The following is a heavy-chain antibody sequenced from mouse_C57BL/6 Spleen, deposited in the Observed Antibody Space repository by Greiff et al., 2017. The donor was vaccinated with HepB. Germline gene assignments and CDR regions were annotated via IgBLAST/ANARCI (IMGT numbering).Heavy chain of an antibody. V-gene: IGHV1-61*01. Sequence: QVQLQQPGAELVRPGSSVKLSCKASGYTFTSYWMGWVKQRPGQGLEWIGNIYPSDSETHYNQKFKDKATLTVDKSSSTAYMQLSSLTSEDSAVYYCARGGYYDYDDYWGQGTTLTVSS. J-gene: IGHJ2*01. CDR1: GYTFTSYW. D-gene: IGHD2-4*01. CDR2: IYPSDSET. CDR3: ARGGYYDYDDY.